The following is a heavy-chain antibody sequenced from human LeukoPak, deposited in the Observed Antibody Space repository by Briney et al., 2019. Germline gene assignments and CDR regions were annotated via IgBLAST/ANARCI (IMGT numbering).Heavy chain of an antibody. J-gene: IGHJ4*02. D-gene: IGHD3-10*01. V-gene: IGHV3-30*18. CDR1: GFTFSSYG. CDR2: FSYDGSNK. CDR3: TKDRKSFGESYDPFDY. Sequence: PGRSLRPSCAASGFTFSSYGMHWVRQAPGKGLEWVAVFSYDGSNKHYADSVMGRFTISRDNSRNTLYLQMNSLRPEDTAVYYCTKDRKSFGESYDPFDYWGQGVLVTVSS.